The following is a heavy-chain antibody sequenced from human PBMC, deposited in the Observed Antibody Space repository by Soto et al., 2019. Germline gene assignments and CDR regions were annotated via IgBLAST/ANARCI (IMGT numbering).Heavy chain of an antibody. V-gene: IGHV4-59*01. CDR1: GGSISSYY. CDR2: IYYSGST. CDR3: ARESYGNYFDY. D-gene: IGHD5-18*01. Sequence: ETLSLTCTVSGGSISSYYWSWIRQPPGKGLEWIGYIYYSGSTNYNPSLKSRVTISVDTSKNQFSLKLSSVTAADTAVYYCARESYGNYFDYWGQGTLVTVSS. J-gene: IGHJ4*02.